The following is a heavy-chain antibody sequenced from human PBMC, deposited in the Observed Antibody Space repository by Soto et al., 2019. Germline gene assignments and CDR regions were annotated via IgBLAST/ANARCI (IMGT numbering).Heavy chain of an antibody. CDR2: ISPDNGNT. D-gene: IGHD5-12*01. J-gene: IGHJ6*02. Sequence: QVQWVQSGGEVKKPGASVKVSGKASGYTFTIYGINWVRQAPGQGLEWMGWISPDNGNTNYAQKLQGRVTMTTDTSTSTAYMELRSLRSDDTAVYYCARALGYSGYAGMDVWGQGTTVTVSS. V-gene: IGHV1-18*01. CDR1: GYTFTIYG. CDR3: ARALGYSGYAGMDV.